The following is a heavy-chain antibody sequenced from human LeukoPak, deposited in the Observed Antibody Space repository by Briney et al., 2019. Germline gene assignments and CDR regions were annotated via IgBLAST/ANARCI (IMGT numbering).Heavy chain of an antibody. CDR1: GGSISSSSYY. Sequence: SETLSLTCTVSGGSISSSSYYWGWIRQPPGKGLEWIGSIYHSGSTYYNPSLKSRVTISVDTSKNQFSLKLSSVTAADTAVYYCARAGGATLDYWGQGTLVTVSS. V-gene: IGHV4-39*01. J-gene: IGHJ4*02. D-gene: IGHD3-10*01. CDR3: ARAGGATLDY. CDR2: IYHSGST.